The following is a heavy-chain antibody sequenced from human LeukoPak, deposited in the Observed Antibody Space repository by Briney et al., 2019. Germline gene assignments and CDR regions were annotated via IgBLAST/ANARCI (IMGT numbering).Heavy chain of an antibody. CDR3: ASRSSTVAATVLFDY. J-gene: IGHJ4*02. D-gene: IGHD6-13*01. CDR2: ITGGGTRA. Sequence: GGSLRLSCAASGFTFSNYAMSSVRQAPGKGLEWVSSITGGGTRAYYADSVKGRFTISRDNSGYTLHLQMNSLRAEDTAVYYCASRSSTVAATVLFDYWGQGTLVTVSS. V-gene: IGHV3-23*01. CDR1: GFTFSNYA.